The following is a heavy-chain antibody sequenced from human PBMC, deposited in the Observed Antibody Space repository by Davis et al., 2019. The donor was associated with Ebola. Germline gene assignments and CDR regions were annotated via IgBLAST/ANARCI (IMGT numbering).Heavy chain of an antibody. Sequence: GESLKISCAASGFTFSRHGMHWVRQAPGKGLEWVANMNQDGSAKYYADSVKGRFTISRDNAENSLFLQMSSLRAEDTSLYYCATYSSSTGLGYWGQGTLVTVSS. J-gene: IGHJ1*01. CDR3: ATYSSSTGLGY. CDR2: MNQDGSAK. V-gene: IGHV3-7*01. D-gene: IGHD3-22*01. CDR1: GFTFSRHG.